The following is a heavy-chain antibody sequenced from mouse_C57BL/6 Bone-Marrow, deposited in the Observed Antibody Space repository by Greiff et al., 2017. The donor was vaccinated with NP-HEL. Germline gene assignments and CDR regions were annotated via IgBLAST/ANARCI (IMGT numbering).Heavy chain of an antibody. CDR3: APGGSGLYAMDY. CDR1: GFSLTSYG. J-gene: IGHJ4*01. Sequence: QVQLQQSGPGLVQPSQSLSITCTVSGFSLTSYGVHWVRQSPGKGLEWLGVIWSGGSTDYNAAFMSRLSITKDNSKREVFYKMNRLQADDTAIYYCAPGGSGLYAMDYWGQGTSVTVSS. V-gene: IGHV2-5*01. CDR2: IWSGGST.